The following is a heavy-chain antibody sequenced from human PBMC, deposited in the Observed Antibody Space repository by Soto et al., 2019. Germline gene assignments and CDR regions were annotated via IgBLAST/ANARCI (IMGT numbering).Heavy chain of an antibody. J-gene: IGHJ4*02. CDR2: ISGSGGST. Sequence: GGSLRLSCAASGFTFSSGGMHWVRQAPGKGLEWVSAISGSGGSTYYADSVKGRFTISRDNSKNTLYLQMNSLRAEDTAVYYCATHLVRYSSGWPQFFAYSGQGTLVTLSS. D-gene: IGHD6-19*01. V-gene: IGHV3-23*01. CDR3: ATHLVRYSSGWPQFFAY. CDR1: GFTFSSGG.